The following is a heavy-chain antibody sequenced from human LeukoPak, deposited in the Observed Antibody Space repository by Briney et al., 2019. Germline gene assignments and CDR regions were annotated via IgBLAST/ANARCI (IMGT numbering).Heavy chain of an antibody. CDR1: GYTFTSYG. D-gene: IGHD6-19*01. J-gene: IGHJ2*01. Sequence: ASVKVSCKASGYTFTSYGISWVRQAPGQGLEWMGWISAYSGSTNYAQKLQGRVTMTTDTSTSTAYMELRSLRSDDTAVYYCARGSMQWPNWYFDLWGRGTLVTVSS. CDR2: ISAYSGST. CDR3: ARGSMQWPNWYFDL. V-gene: IGHV1-18*01.